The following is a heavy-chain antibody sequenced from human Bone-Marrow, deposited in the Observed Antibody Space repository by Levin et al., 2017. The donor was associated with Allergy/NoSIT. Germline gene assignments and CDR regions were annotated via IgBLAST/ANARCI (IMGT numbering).Heavy chain of an antibody. CDR3: ARGLGHYYYFMDV. V-gene: IGHV3-21*01. D-gene: IGHD3-9*01. CDR2: ISVSSSYI. CDR1: GFTFSSNS. J-gene: IGHJ6*03. Sequence: GGSLRLSCAASGFTFSSNSMNWARQAPGKGLEWVSSISVSSSYIYYADSVRGRFTISRDNAKSSLYLQMNSLRAEDTAVYYCARGLGHYYYFMDVWGKGTTVTVSS.